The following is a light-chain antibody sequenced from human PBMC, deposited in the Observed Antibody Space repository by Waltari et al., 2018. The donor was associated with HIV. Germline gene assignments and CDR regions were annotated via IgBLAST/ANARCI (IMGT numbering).Light chain of an antibody. J-gene: IGLJ2*01. Sequence: QSVLTQPPSISAAPGQKVTIPCSGSSSNIGNNYVPWYQQLPGTAPKFLIYENNKRPSGIPDRFSGSKSGTSATLGITGLQTGDEADYYCGTWDSSLSAVFGGGTKLTVL. CDR3: GTWDSSLSAV. V-gene: IGLV1-51*01. CDR1: SSNIGNNY. CDR2: ENN.